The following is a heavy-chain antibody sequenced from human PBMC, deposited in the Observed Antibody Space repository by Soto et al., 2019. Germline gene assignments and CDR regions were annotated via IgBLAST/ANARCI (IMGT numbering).Heavy chain of an antibody. CDR2: IYYSGST. D-gene: IGHD3-22*01. V-gene: IGHV4-61*01. CDR1: GGSVSSGSYY. Sequence: SETLSLTCTVSGGSVSSGSYYWSWIRQPPGKGLEWTGYIYYSGSTNYNPSLKSRVTISVDTSKNQFSLKLSSVTAADTAVYYCARLYYYDSSGYPNWFDPWGQGTLVTVSS. CDR3: ARLYYYDSSGYPNWFDP. J-gene: IGHJ5*02.